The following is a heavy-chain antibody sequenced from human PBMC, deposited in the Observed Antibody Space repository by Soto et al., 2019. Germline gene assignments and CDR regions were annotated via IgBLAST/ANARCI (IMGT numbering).Heavy chain of an antibody. Sequence: GASVKVSCKASGHTFTSYAMHWVRQAPGQRLEWMGWINAGNGDTKYSQQFHGRVTITRDTSTSSAYMELSSLRSDDPAGHYCARGQRYSYGYNWGQGTL. CDR1: GHTFTSYA. V-gene: IGHV1-3*01. J-gene: IGHJ4*02. CDR3: ARGQRYSYGYN. CDR2: INAGNGDT. D-gene: IGHD5-18*01.